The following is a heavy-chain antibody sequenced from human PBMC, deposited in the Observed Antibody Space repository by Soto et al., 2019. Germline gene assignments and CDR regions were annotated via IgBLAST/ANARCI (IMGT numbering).Heavy chain of an antibody. CDR3: ARVYCSSTSCYKSYYFDY. J-gene: IGHJ4*02. V-gene: IGHV1-46*01. D-gene: IGHD2-2*02. CDR1: GYTFTSYY. CDR2: INPSGGST. Sequence: ASVKVSCKASGYTFTSYYMHWVRQAPGQGLEWMGIINPSGGSTSYAQKFQGRVTMTRDTSTSTVYMELSSLRSEDTAVYYCARVYCSSTSCYKSYYFDYWGQGTLVTAPQ.